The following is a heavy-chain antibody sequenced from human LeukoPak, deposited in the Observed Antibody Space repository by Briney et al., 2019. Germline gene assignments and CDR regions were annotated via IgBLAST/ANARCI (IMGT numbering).Heavy chain of an antibody. D-gene: IGHD3-22*01. CDR1: GYTFTTYD. CDR2: MNPNTGNT. Sequence: ASVKVACKASGYTFTTYDINWVRQATGQGLEWMGWMNPNTGNTGYAEKFQGRVTITRNTSISTASMELSSLRSEDTAVYYCARDVYDSSGYFDYWGQGTLVTVSS. V-gene: IGHV1-8*03. J-gene: IGHJ4*02. CDR3: ARDVYDSSGYFDY.